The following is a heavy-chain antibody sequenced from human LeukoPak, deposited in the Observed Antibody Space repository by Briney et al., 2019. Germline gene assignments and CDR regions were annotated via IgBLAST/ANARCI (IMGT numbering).Heavy chain of an antibody. D-gene: IGHD2-21*02. CDR1: GGSFSGYY. J-gene: IGHJ4*02. CDR3: ARGHDCMDY. CDR2: INHSGST. Sequence: SETLSLTCAGYGGSFSGYYWSWIRQPPGKGLEWIGEINHSGSTNYNPSLKSRVTISVDTSKNQFSLKLSSVTAADTAVYYCARGHDCMDYWGQGTLVTVSS. V-gene: IGHV4-34*01.